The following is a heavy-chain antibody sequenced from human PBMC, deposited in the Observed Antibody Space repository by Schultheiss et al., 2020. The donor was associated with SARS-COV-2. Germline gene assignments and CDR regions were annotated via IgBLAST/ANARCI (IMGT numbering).Heavy chain of an antibody. CDR1: GGSFSGYY. CDR3: ARGSGSYVDY. Sequence: SETLSLTCAVYGGSFSGYYWSWIRQPPGKGLEWIGEINHSGSTNYNPSLKSRVTMSVDTSKNQFSLKLSSVTAADTAVYYCARGSGSYVDYWGQGTLVTVSS. D-gene: IGHD1-26*01. V-gene: IGHV4-34*01. CDR2: INHSGST. J-gene: IGHJ4*02.